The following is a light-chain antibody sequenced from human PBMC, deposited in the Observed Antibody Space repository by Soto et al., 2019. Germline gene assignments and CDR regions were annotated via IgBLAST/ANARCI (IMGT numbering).Light chain of an antibody. CDR2: KTS. Sequence: DIQLTQSPSTLSASVGDRVTITCRASQSISSWLAWYQQKPGKAPKFLIYKTSNLESGVPSRCSGSGSGTEFTLTISSLQPDDFATYYCQYYNNYCWTFGQGTKVEIK. CDR3: QYYNNYCWT. CDR1: QSISSW. J-gene: IGKJ1*01. V-gene: IGKV1-5*03.